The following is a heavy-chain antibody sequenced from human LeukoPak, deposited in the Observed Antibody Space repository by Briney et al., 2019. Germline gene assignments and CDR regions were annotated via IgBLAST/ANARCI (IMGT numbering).Heavy chain of an antibody. Sequence: QPGASLRLSCAASGFTFSSDAMSWVRQAPGKGLEWVSAISGSRSSTYYTNAGKGRFTISRDNPKNTLYLQMNSLRAEETAVYYCAKVIVYYYDSSGYYPNDYWGQGTLVTVSS. CDR3: AKVIVYYYDSSGYYPNDY. V-gene: IGHV3-23*01. CDR1: GFTFSSDA. CDR2: ISGSRSST. D-gene: IGHD3-22*01. J-gene: IGHJ4*02.